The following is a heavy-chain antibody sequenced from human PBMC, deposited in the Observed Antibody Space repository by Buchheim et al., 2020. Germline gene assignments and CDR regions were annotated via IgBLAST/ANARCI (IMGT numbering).Heavy chain of an antibody. Sequence: QVQLQQWGAGLLKPSETLSLTCAVYGGSFSGYYWSWIRQPPGKGLEWIGEINHSGSTNYNPSLKSRVTISVDTSKNQFSLKLSSVTAADTAVYYCARGRFTYREGNQYSYYFDYWGQGTL. CDR2: INHSGST. CDR1: GGSFSGYY. V-gene: IGHV4-34*01. J-gene: IGHJ4*02. CDR3: ARGRFTYREGNQYSYYFDY. D-gene: IGHD1-14*01.